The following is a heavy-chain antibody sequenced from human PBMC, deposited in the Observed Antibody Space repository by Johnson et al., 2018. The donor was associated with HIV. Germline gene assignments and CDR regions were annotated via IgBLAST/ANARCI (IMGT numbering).Heavy chain of an antibody. J-gene: IGHJ3*02. CDR3: ATGENVKWELRFVDAFDI. V-gene: IGHV3-30*02. CDR2: IQHDGKKE. CDR1: GFTFSSYG. D-gene: IGHD1-26*01. Sequence: QVQLVESGGGVVLPGWSLRLSCEASGFTFSSYGMHWVRQAPGKGLEWVAFIQHDGKKELYGDSVKGRFTISRDNAKNSLYLQMNSLRAEDTALYYCATGENVKWELRFVDAFDIWGQGTMVTVSS.